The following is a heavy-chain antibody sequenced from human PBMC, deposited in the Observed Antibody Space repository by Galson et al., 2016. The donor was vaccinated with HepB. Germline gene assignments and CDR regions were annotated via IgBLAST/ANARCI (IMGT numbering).Heavy chain of an antibody. Sequence: TLSLTCAISGDSVSSNSAAWNWIRQSPSRGLEWLGRTYYRSKWYNDYAESVKSRITINPDTSKNQFSLQLHSVTPDDTAFYYCAGEGASGYALDYWGQGTLVTVSS. D-gene: IGHD6-25*01. CDR2: TYYRSKWYN. CDR1: GDSVSSNSAA. V-gene: IGHV6-1*01. CDR3: AGEGASGYALDY. J-gene: IGHJ4*02.